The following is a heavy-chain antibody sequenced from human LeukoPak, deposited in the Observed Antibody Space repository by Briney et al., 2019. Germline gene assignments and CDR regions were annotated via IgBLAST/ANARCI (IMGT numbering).Heavy chain of an antibody. D-gene: IGHD6-19*01. CDR1: GYSFTSYW. Sequence: GESLKISCKGSGYSFTSYWIGWVRQMPGKGLEWMGIIYPGDSDTRYSPSFQGQVTISADKSISTAYLQWSSLKASDTAMYYCAGIAVAGSFFGYAFDIWGQGTMVTVSS. J-gene: IGHJ3*02. V-gene: IGHV5-51*01. CDR3: AGIAVAGSFFGYAFDI. CDR2: IYPGDSDT.